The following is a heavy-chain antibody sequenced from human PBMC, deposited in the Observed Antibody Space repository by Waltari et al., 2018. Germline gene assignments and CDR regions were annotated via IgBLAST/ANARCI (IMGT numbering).Heavy chain of an antibody. V-gene: IGHV3-30*02. CDR2: IRDEGSNK. CDR3: ARGANLDY. Sequence: QVQLVESGGGVVQPGGSLGLSCAASGFTFSSYGMHVVSQAPGKGLEWVAFIRDEGSNKYYADSVKVRFTISRDNSKNTLYLQMNSLRAEDTAVYYCARGANLDYWGQGTLVTVSS. CDR1: GFTFSSYG. J-gene: IGHJ4*02. D-gene: IGHD5-12*01.